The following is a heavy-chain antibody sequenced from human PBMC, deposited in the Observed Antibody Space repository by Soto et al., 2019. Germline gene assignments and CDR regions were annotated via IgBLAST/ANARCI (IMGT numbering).Heavy chain of an antibody. CDR1: GDSVSSNSAG. V-gene: IGHV6-1*01. Sequence: SQTLSLTCAITGDSVSSNSAGWSWVRQSPSRGLEWLGRTYYRSKWYYEYAVSVRGRITINPDTSKNQYSLQLNSVTPEDTAVYFFGRGEEYSWGNFYFWGQGTLVTVSS. CDR3: GRGEEYSWGNFYF. D-gene: IGHD3-16*01. CDR2: TYYRSKWYY. J-gene: IGHJ4*01.